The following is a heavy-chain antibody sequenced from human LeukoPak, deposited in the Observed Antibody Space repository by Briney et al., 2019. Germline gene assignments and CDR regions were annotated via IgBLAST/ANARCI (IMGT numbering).Heavy chain of an antibody. Sequence: GASVKVSCKASGGTFSSYAISWVRQAPGQGLEWMGGIIPIFGTANYAQKFQGRVTITTDESTSTAYMELRSLRSEDTAVYYCASGSLAGTFKVFGYWGQRTLVTVSS. CDR2: IIPIFGTA. J-gene: IGHJ4*02. V-gene: IGHV1-69*05. CDR3: ASGSLAGTFKVFGY. D-gene: IGHD6-19*01. CDR1: GGTFSSYA.